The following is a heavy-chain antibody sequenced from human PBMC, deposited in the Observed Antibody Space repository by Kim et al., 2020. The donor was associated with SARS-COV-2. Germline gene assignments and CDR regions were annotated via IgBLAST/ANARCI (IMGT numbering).Heavy chain of an antibody. CDR1: GFLVNSNY. CDR3: TKFDY. V-gene: IGHV3-53*05. J-gene: IGHJ4*02. CDR2: MYAGGSA. Sequence: GGSLRLSCSASGFLVNSNYMTWVRRAPGKGLEWVSVMYAGGSAYYADSVKGRFTISRDLSRNMLFLEMNSLTVEDTGKYYCTKFDYWAQGTQVTVSS.